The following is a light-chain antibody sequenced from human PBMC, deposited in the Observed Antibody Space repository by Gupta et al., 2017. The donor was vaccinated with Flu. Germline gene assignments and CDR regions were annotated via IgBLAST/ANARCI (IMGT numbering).Light chain of an antibody. CDR3: SSYTSSGTLV. Sequence: QSALTQPASVSGSPGPSITISCTGTTSDVGGYNYVSWYQQHPGKAPKRSISEVNTEVIKGYSGLCNRLSGSKSGNTASLTISGRLAADEADYYCSSYTSSGTLVFGGGTKLTVL. CDR1: TSDVGGYNY. CDR2: EVNTEVI. J-gene: IGLJ3*02. V-gene: IGLV2-14*01.